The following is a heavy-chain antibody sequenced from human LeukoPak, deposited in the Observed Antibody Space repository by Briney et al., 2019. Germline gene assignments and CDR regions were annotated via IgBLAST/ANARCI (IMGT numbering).Heavy chain of an antibody. CDR1: GFIFSSCA. D-gene: IGHD3-16*02. J-gene: IGHJ6*02. CDR2: ISDSGGST. V-gene: IGHV3-23*01. Sequence: GGSLRLSCAASGFIFSSCAMSWVRQAPGKGLEWVSAISDSGGSTYYADSVKGRFTIYRDSSRNTLYLQMNSLRAEDTAVYYCAKDRELSPGYGMDVWGQGTTVTVSS. CDR3: AKDRELSPGYGMDV.